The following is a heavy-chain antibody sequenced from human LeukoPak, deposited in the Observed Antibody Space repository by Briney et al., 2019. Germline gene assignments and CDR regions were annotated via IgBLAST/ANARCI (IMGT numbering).Heavy chain of an antibody. CDR1: GYTFTGFY. CDR2: INPNSGGT. Sequence: ASVKVSCKASGYTFTGFYMHWVRQAPGQGLEWMGRINPNSGGTNYAQKFQGWVTMTRDTSITTAYMEPRRLTSDDTAVYYCARANGYDSVFDYWGQGTLVTVSS. J-gene: IGHJ4*02. D-gene: IGHD5-12*01. V-gene: IGHV1-2*04. CDR3: ARANGYDSVFDY.